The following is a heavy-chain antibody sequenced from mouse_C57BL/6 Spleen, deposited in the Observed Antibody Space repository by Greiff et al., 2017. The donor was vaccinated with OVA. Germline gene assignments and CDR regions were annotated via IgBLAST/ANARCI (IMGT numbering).Heavy chain of an antibody. Sequence: QVQLQQSGAELARPGASVKLSCKASGYTFTSYGISWVKQRTGQGLEWIGEIYPRSGNTYYNEKFKGKAPLTADKSSSTAYMELRSLTSEDSAVYFCASDGLTGFAYWGQGTLVTVSA. CDR1: GYTFTSYG. D-gene: IGHD3-1*01. V-gene: IGHV1-81*01. J-gene: IGHJ3*01. CDR3: ASDGLTGFAY. CDR2: IYPRSGNT.